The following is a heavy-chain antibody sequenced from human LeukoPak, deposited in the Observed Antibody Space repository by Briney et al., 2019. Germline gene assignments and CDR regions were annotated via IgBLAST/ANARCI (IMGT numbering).Heavy chain of an antibody. CDR2: ISGSGGST. V-gene: IGHV3-23*01. J-gene: IGHJ4*02. Sequence: PGGSLRLSCAASGFTFSSYAMTWVRRAPGKGLEWVSVISGSGGSTYYADSVKGRFTISRDNSKNTLYLRMNSLRAEDTAVYYCARDRMALFDCWGQGTLVTVSS. CDR1: GFTFSSYA. D-gene: IGHD5-24*01. CDR3: ARDRMALFDC.